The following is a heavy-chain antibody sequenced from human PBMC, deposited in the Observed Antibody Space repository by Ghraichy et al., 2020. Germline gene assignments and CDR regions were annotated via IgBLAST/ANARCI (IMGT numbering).Heavy chain of an antibody. Sequence: LSLTCAASGFTFTTYGMHWVRQAPGKGLEWVAVIWYDGINKYYADSVKGRFTISRDNSKNTVFVQMNSLRAEDTAVYYCAKDKCGGDCSISGGLDYWGQGTLVTVSS. CDR2: IWYDGINK. V-gene: IGHV3-33*06. J-gene: IGHJ4*02. CDR3: AKDKCGGDCSISGGLDY. D-gene: IGHD2-21*02. CDR1: GFTFTTYG.